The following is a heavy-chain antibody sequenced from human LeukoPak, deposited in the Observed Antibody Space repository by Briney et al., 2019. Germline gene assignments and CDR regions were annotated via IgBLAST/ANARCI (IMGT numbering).Heavy chain of an antibody. Sequence: GGSLRLSCAASGFTVSSNYMSWVRQAPGKGLEWVSVIYSGGSTYYADSVKGRFTISRDNSKNTLYLQMNSLRAEDTAVYYCARAKPKNMVRGLVMRRESRYYFDYWGQGTLVTVSS. CDR3: ARAKPKNMVRGLVMRRESRYYFDY. D-gene: IGHD3-10*01. J-gene: IGHJ4*02. CDR1: GFTVSSNY. CDR2: IYSGGST. V-gene: IGHV3-66*01.